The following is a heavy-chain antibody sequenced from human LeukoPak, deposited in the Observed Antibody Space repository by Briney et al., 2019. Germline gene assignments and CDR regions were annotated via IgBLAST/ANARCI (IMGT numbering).Heavy chain of an antibody. V-gene: IGHV4-61*02. J-gene: IGHJ4*02. CDR2: IYTSGST. D-gene: IGHD1-26*01. CDR1: GGSISSGSYY. Sequence: PSQTVSLTCTVSGGSISSGSYYWSWIRQPAGKGLEWIGRIYTSGSTNYNPSLKSRVTISVDTSKNQFSLKLSSVTAADTAVYYCAASGSYYVGTFDYWGQGTLVTVSS. CDR3: AASGSYYVGTFDY.